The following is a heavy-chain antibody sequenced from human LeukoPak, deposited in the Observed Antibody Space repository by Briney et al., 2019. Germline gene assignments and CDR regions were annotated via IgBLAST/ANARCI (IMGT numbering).Heavy chain of an antibody. CDR1: GGSISSGDYY. D-gene: IGHD1-14*01. J-gene: IGHJ4*02. CDR3: ARVRTVRPFDY. V-gene: IGHV4-39*07. CDR2: INHSGST. Sequence: PSETLSLTCTVSGGSISSGDYYWGWIRQLPGKGLEWIGEINHSGSTNYNPSLKSRVTISVDTSKNQFSLKLSSVTAADTAVYYCARVRTVRPFDYWGQGTLVTVSS.